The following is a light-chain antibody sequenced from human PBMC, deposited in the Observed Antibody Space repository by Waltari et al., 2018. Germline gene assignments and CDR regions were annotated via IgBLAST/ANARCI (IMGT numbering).Light chain of an antibody. CDR1: QSISDY. Sequence: DVQLTQSPSSLAASVGDRVTITCRASQSISDYLNWYQVQPGKAPKLLIYAASTLQSGVPSRFSGSGSGTRFTLTISSLQPEDSATYYCQQSYSVLGLTFGGGTKVEI. J-gene: IGKJ4*01. V-gene: IGKV1-39*01. CDR2: AAS. CDR3: QQSYSVLGLT.